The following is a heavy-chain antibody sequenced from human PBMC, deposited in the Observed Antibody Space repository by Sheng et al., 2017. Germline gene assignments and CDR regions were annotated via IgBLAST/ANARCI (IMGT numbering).Heavy chain of an antibody. Sequence: QVQLQESGPGLVQPSETLSLTCTVSGAPVSVYYWSWIRQSAGKGLEWIGRIYAASGTTNYNPSLKSRVTVSVDTSKDHFSLKLSSVTAADTAVYYCAREATYCRSASCYSSGFDYWAREPWSPSPQ. J-gene: IGHJ4*02. V-gene: IGHV4-4*07. CDR2: IYAASGTT. CDR3: AREATYCRSASCYSSGFDY. D-gene: IGHD2-2*01. CDR1: GAPVSVYY.